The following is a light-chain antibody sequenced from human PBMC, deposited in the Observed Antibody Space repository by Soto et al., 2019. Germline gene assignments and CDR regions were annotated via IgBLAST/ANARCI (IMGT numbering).Light chain of an antibody. CDR3: QKYNSAPHT. CDR1: QGISNY. CDR2: AAS. J-gene: IGKJ1*01. Sequence: DIEMTQSPASLSASVGERITITCRASQGISNYLAWYQQKPGKVPKLLIYAASTLQSGVPSRFSGSGSGTDFTLTISSLQPEDVATYYCQKYNSAPHTFGQGTKVDIK. V-gene: IGKV1-27*01.